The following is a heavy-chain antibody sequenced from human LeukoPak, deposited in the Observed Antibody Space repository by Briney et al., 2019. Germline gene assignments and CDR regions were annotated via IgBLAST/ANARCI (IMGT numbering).Heavy chain of an antibody. Sequence: GGSLRLSCIASGFTFTHYAMTWVRQAPGKGLEWVSDISASGSTIHYADSVKGRFAVSRDNSKNTVFLEMISLRVEDTALYHCAKGHGDWGGNYLDHWGQGAQVTVSS. CDR1: GFTFTHYA. D-gene: IGHD4-17*01. CDR3: AKGHGDWGGNYLDH. J-gene: IGHJ4*02. V-gene: IGHV3-23*01. CDR2: ISASGSTI.